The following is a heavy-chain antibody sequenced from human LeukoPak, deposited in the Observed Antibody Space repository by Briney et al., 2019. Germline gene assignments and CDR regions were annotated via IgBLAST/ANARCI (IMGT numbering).Heavy chain of an antibody. CDR2: INHSGST. CDR1: GESFSGYY. V-gene: IGHV4-34*01. J-gene: IGHJ5*02. D-gene: IGHD6-19*01. Sequence: SSETLSLTCAVYGESFSGYYWSWIRQPPGKGLEWIGEINHSGSTNYNPSLKSRVTISPDTSKNHFSLKLSSVTAADTAVYYCARTWLVRGWFDPWGQGTLVTVSS. CDR3: ARTWLVRGWFDP.